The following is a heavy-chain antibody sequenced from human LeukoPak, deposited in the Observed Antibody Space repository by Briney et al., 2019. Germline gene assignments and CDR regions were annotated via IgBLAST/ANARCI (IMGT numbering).Heavy chain of an antibody. D-gene: IGHD3-16*01. CDR3: ARGGFGAYYYYYMDV. CDR1: GGSISSHY. CDR2: IYYSGST. J-gene: IGHJ6*03. V-gene: IGHV4-59*11. Sequence: SETLSLTRTVSGGSISSHYWSWIRQPPGKGLEWIGYIYYSGSTNYNPSLKSRVTISVDTSKNQFSLKLSSVTAADTAVYYCARGGFGAYYYYYMDVWGKGTTVTVSS.